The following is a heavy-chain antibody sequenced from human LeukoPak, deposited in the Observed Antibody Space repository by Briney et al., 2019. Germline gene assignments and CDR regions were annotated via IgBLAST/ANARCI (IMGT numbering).Heavy chain of an antibody. J-gene: IGHJ6*03. CDR1: GFTFSSYG. CDR2: IRYDGSNK. V-gene: IGHV3-30*02. Sequence: GGSLRLSCAASGFTFSSYGMHWVRQAPGKGLEWVAFIRYDGSNKYYADSVKGRFTISRDNSKNTLYLQMNSLRAEDTAVYYCAKDPKDYYYSYRDVGGKGTRVPVSS. CDR3: AKDPKDYYYSYRDV.